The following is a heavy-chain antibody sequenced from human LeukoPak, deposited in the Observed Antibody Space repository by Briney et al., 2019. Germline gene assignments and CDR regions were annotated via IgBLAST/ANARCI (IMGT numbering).Heavy chain of an antibody. D-gene: IGHD2-15*01. CDR3: ARRGSGSRGDFDY. Sequence: SETLSLTCAVSGGSISSSNWWSWVRQSPGKGLEWIGEIYHSGSTNYNPSLKSRVTISVDTSKNQFSLKLSSVTAADTAVYYCARRGSGSRGDFDYWGQGTLVTVSS. CDR1: GGSISSSNW. J-gene: IGHJ4*02. CDR2: IYHSGST. V-gene: IGHV4-4*02.